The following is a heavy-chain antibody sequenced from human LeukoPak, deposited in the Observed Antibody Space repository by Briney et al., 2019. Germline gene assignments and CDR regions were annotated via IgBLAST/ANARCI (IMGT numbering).Heavy chain of an antibody. CDR3: ARGRPSGYYFRFDP. D-gene: IGHD3-3*01. V-gene: IGHV1-8*01. CDR1: GYTFTSYD. J-gene: IGHJ5*02. CDR2: MNPNSGNT. Sequence: ASVKVSCKASGYTFTSYDINWVRQATGQGLEWVGWMNPNSGNTGYAQKFQGRVTMTRNTSISTAYMELSSLRSEDTAVYYCARGRPSGYYFRFDPWGQGTLVTVSS.